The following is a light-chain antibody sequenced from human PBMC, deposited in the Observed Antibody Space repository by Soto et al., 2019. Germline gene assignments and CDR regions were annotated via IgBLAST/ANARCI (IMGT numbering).Light chain of an antibody. V-gene: IGKV3-20*01. CDR1: QSVSSSY. CDR3: QQYGSSPLT. Sequence: EIVLTQSPGTLSLSPGERATLSCRASQSVSSSYLAWYQQKPGQAPRLLIYGASSRATGIPDRFSGSGSGTDFTLTISRLEPEDFAVYSCQQYGSSPLTFDQGTKVEIK. J-gene: IGKJ1*01. CDR2: GAS.